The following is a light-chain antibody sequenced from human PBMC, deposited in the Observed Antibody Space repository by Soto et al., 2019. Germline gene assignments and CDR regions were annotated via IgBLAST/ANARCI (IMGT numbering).Light chain of an antibody. V-gene: IGKV3-20*01. CDR2: GAS. CDR3: QQYGSSPWT. Sequence: EIVLTQSPGTLSLSPGEKATLSCRARQSVSSSYLAWYQQKPGQAPRILIYGASSRATGIPDRFSGSGSGTDFTLTISRLEPEDFAVYYCQQYGSSPWTFGQGTKVEIK. CDR1: QSVSSSY. J-gene: IGKJ1*01.